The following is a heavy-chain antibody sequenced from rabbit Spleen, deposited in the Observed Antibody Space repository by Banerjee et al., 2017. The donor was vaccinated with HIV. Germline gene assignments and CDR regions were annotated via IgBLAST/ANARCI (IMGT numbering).Heavy chain of an antibody. Sequence: QSLEESGGGLVKPGASLTLTCTASGFSFSSDFYMCWVRQAPGKGLEWIACINAATGKPVYATWANGRFSISRTSSTTVTLQMTSLTVADTATYFCARDDGSYDYIDGYFNLWGQGTLVTVS. J-gene: IGHJ4*01. D-gene: IGHD6-1*01. CDR3: ARDDGSYDYIDGYFNL. V-gene: IGHV1S40*01. CDR2: INAATGKP. CDR1: GFSFSSDFY.